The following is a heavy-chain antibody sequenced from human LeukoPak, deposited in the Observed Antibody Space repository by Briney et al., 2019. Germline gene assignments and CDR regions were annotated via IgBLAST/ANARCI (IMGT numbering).Heavy chain of an antibody. J-gene: IGHJ4*02. V-gene: IGHV4-4*07. CDR3: ARESPTYSSGWCKDF. CDR2: IYISGST. CDR1: GGSISYYY. Sequence: KPSETLSLTCTVSGGSISYYYWSWIRQPAGGGLEWIGRIYISGSTNYNPSLKSRVTISIDKSNNQFFLKLNSVTAADTAVYYCARESPTYSSGWCKDFWGQGTLVTVSS. D-gene: IGHD6-19*01.